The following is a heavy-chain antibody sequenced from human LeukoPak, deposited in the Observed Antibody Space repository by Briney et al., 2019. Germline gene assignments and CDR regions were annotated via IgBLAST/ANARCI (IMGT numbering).Heavy chain of an antibody. V-gene: IGHV1-18*01. D-gene: IGHD6-19*01. CDR2: ISAYNGNT. Sequence: GASVKVSCKTSGYTFTSYGISWVRQAPGQGLEWMGWISAYNGNTNYAQKLQGRVTMTTDTSTSTVYMELRSLRSDDTAVYYCARDSPVEAVAGIRGEVLGYYYYYMDVWGKGTTVTISS. CDR1: GYTFTSYG. CDR3: ARDSPVEAVAGIRGEVLGYYYYYMDV. J-gene: IGHJ6*03.